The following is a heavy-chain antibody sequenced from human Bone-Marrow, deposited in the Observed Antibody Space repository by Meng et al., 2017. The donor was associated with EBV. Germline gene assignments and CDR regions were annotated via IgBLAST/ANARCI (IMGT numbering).Heavy chain of an antibody. Sequence: LQREVSGPALAKSSATVSRTCTVAGASISSFVYWGWIRPPPGGGLECIESVHYTGSTNTSPSLKSRVTVSVDTSKNQFSLRLTSVTAANTTVYYCARPFPSWQSPRLDPFGAWGQGTLVTVSS. D-gene: IGHD6-19*01. J-gene: IGHJ5*02. V-gene: IGHV4-39*01. CDR3: ARPFPSWQSPRLDPFGA. CDR1: GASISSFVY. CDR2: VHYTGST.